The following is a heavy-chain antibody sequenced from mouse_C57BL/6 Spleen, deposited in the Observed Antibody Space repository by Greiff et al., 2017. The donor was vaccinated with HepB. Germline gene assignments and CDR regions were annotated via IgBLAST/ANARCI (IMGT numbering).Heavy chain of an antibody. CDR2: IYPSDSET. V-gene: IGHV1-61*01. CDR1: GYTFTSYW. J-gene: IGHJ3*01. CDR3: ARWGRGRGFAT. Sequence: VQLQQSGAELVRPGSSVKLSCKASGYTFTSYWMDWVKQRPGQGLDWIGNIYPSDSETHYNQNFKDKATVTVDKSSSTAYMQLSSLTSEDAAVYLCARWGRGRGFATWDKVTLVTVSA. D-gene: IGHD3-3*01.